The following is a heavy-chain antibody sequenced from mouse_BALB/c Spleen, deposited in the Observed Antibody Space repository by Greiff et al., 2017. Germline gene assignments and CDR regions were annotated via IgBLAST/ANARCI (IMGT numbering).Heavy chain of an antibody. D-gene: IGHD4-1*01. J-gene: IGHJ4*01. CDR3: ARRGTWDYAMDY. CDR1: GYSITSDYA. V-gene: IGHV3-2*02. CDR2: ISYSGST. Sequence: EVKLVESGPGLVKPSQSLSLTCTVTGYSITSDYAWNWIRQFPGNKLGWMGYISYSGSTSYKPSLKSRISITRDTSKNQFFLQLNSVTTEDTATDYCARRGTWDYAMDYWGQGTSVTVSS.